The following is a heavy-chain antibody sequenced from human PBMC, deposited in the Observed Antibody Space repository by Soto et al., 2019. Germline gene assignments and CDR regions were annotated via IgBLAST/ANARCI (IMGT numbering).Heavy chain of an antibody. J-gene: IGHJ6*02. CDR2: VFHSGHT. V-gene: IGHV4-4*02. CDR1: GGSITGSKW. Sequence: QVQLQESGPGLVKPSGTLSLTCTVSGGSITGSKWWSWVRQAPGKGLEWIGEVFHSGHTNYNPSLKSRVTILVDKFKTQFFLKLSSVTAADTAVYYCASDRFGDYDGMDVWGQGTTVTVSS. D-gene: IGHD3-10*01. CDR3: ASDRFGDYDGMDV.